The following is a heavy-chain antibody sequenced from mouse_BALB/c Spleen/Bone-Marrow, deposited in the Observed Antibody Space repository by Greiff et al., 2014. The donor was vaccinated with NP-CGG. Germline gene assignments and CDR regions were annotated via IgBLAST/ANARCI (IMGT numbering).Heavy chain of an antibody. CDR3: ARDRGLLRFDY. CDR1: GFTFTDYY. D-gene: IGHD2-3*01. Sequence: DVHLVESGGGLVQPGGSLRLSCATSGFTFTDYYMSWVRQPPGKALEWLGFIRNKANGYTTEYSASVKGRFTISRDNSLSILYLQMNTLRAEDSATYYCARDRGLLRFDYWGQGTTLTVSS. J-gene: IGHJ2*01. CDR2: IRNKANGYTT. V-gene: IGHV7-3*02.